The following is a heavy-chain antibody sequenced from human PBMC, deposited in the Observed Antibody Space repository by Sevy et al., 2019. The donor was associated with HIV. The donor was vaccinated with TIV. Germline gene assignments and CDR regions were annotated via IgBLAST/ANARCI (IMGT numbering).Heavy chain of an antibody. J-gene: IGHJ4*02. CDR1: GYALTTYV. CDR3: ARGKYFDY. V-gene: IGHV1-18*01. D-gene: IGHD6-6*01. CDR2: INAYNGKT. Sequence: ASVKVSCKASGYALTTYVISWVRQAPGQGLEWLGWINAYNGKTNYAQKLQGRVTMTTDTSTSTAYMELKSLRSDDTAIYFCARGKYFDYWGRGTLVTVSS.